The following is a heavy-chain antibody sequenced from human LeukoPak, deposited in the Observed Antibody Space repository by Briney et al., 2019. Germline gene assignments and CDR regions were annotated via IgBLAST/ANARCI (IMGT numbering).Heavy chain of an antibody. CDR1: GFTFDDYA. Sequence: GGSLRLSCAASGFTFDDYAMHWVRQAPGKGLEWVSGISWNSGSIGYADSVKGRFTISRDNAKNSLYLQMHSLRAEDTALYPCAKDSSRDGYSPVLDYWGQGTLVTVSS. D-gene: IGHD5-24*01. CDR3: AKDSSRDGYSPVLDY. CDR2: ISWNSGSI. V-gene: IGHV3-9*01. J-gene: IGHJ4*02.